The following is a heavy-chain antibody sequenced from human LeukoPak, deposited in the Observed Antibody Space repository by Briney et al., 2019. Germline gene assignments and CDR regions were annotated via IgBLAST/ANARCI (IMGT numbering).Heavy chain of an antibody. J-gene: IGHJ3*02. CDR2: INHSGST. CDR1: GVSFSGYY. V-gene: IGHV4-34*01. D-gene: IGHD2-21*01. Sequence: SETLSLTCAVYGVSFSGYYWSWIRQPPGKGLEWIGEINHSGSTNYNPSLKSRVTISVDTSKNQFSLKLSSVTAADTAVYYCARGRIKNAFDIWGQGTMVTVSS. CDR3: ARGRIKNAFDI.